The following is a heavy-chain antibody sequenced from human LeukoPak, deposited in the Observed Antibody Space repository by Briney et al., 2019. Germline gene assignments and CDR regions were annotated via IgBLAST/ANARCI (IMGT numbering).Heavy chain of an antibody. CDR2: ISPDGSEK. D-gene: IGHD6-19*01. J-gene: IGHJ4*02. V-gene: IGHV3-7*01. CDR1: GFTFRSSW. CDR3: ATISAWFIDY. Sequence: GGSLRLSCAASGFTFRSSWMTWVRQAPGKGLEWVANISPDGSEKPYVDSVKGRFTISRDNAKNSLFLQMNFLGAEDTAVYYCATISAWFIDYWGQGTLVTVSS.